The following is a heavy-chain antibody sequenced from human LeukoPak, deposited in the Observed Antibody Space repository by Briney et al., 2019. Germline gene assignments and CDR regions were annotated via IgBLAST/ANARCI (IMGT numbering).Heavy chain of an antibody. D-gene: IGHD2-15*01. CDR2: IYYSGST. CDR1: GGSISSYY. J-gene: IGHJ4*02. V-gene: IGHV4-59*08. CDR3: ARGGEYCSGGSCYLDY. Sequence: SETLSLTCTVSGGSISSYYWSWIRQPPGKGLEWIGYIYYSGSTNYNPFLKSRVTISVDTSKNQFSLKLSSVTAADTAVYYCARGGEYCSGGSCYLDYWGQGTLVTVSS.